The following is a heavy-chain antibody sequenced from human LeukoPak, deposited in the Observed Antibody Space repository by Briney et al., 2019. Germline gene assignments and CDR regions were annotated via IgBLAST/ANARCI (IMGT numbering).Heavy chain of an antibody. D-gene: IGHD2-2*01. CDR2: INPSSGGT. CDR1: GYTFTGCY. V-gene: IGHV1-2*02. J-gene: IGHJ4*02. Sequence: ASVKVSCKASGYTFTGCYMHWVRQAPGQGLEWMGWINPSSGGTNYAQKFQGRVTMTRDTSISTAYMELSRLRSDDTAVYYCARDVGEYCSSVSCYASDYWGQGTLVTVSS. CDR3: ARDVGEYCSSVSCYASDY.